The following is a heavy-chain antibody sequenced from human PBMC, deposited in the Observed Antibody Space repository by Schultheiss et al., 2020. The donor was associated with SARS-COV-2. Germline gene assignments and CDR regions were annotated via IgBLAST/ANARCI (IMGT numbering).Heavy chain of an antibody. D-gene: IGHD3-22*01. V-gene: IGHV3-30*04. CDR1: GFPFSTYT. CDR2: LSNDGSDK. J-gene: IGHJ4*02. CDR3: ARVGYYDSSGYTFDY. Sequence: GESLKISCEVSGFPFSTYTMHWVRQAPGKGLEWVAGLSNDGSDKHYADSVKGRFTISRDNSKNTLYLQMNSLRAEDTAVYYCARVGYYDSSGYTFDYWGQGTLVTVSS.